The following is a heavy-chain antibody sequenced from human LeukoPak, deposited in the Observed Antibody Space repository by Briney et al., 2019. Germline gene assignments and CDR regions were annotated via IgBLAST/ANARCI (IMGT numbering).Heavy chain of an antibody. D-gene: IGHD1-1*01. CDR1: GGSISSYY. CDR3: ARVSWGAGTTGWFDP. J-gene: IGHJ5*02. V-gene: IGHV4-59*01. CDR2: IYYSGST. Sequence: PSETLSLTCTVSGGSISSYYWSWIRQPPGKGLEWIGYIYYSGSTNYNPSHKSRVTISVDTSKNQFSLKLSSVTAADTAVYYCARVSWGAGTTGWFDPWGQGTLVTVSS.